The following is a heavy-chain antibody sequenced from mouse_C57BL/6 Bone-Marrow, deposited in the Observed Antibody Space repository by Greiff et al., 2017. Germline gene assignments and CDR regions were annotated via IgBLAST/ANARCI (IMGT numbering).Heavy chain of an antibody. J-gene: IGHJ1*03. D-gene: IGHD1-1*01. Sequence: SGPVLVKPGASVKMSCKASGYTFTDYYMNWVKQSHGKSLEWIGVINPYNGGTSYNQKFKGKATLTVDKSSSTAYMELNSLTSEDSAVYYCARYYYGSSYWYFDVWGTGTTVTVSS. V-gene: IGHV1-19*01. CDR2: INPYNGGT. CDR1: GYTFTDYY. CDR3: ARYYYGSSYWYFDV.